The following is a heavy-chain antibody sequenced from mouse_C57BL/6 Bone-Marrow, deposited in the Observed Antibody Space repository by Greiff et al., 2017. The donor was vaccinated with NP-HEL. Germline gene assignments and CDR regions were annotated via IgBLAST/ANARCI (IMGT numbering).Heavy chain of an antibody. Sequence: VQLQQPGAELVMPGASVKLSCKASGYTFTSYWMHWVKQRPGQGLEWIGEIDPSDSYTNYNQKFKGKSTLTVDKSSSTAYMQLSSLTSEDSPVYYCARTYWYFDVWGTGTTVTVSS. J-gene: IGHJ1*03. CDR3: ARTYWYFDV. CDR1: GYTFTSYW. V-gene: IGHV1-69*01. CDR2: IDPSDSYT.